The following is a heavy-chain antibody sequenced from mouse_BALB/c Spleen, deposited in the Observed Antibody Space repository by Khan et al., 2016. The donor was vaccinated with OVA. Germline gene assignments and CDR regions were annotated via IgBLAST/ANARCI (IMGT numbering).Heavy chain of an antibody. CDR1: GYTFTSYS. V-gene: IGHV1-4*01. CDR3: ARDFHYHGSRGALDD. Sequence: QVQLQQSGAELARPGASVKMSCKASGYTFTSYSMHWIKQRPGQGLEWIGNINPSNGYTNHNQKFRDKATLTADKSSSTAYMQLSSLTSEDSAVYYCARDFHYHGSRGALDDWGQGTSVTVSS. CDR2: INPSNGYT. D-gene: IGHD1-1*01. J-gene: IGHJ4*01.